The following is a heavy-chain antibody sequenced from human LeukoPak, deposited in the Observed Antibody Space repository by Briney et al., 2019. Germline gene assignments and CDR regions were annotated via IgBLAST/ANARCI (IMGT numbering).Heavy chain of an antibody. CDR2: INHSGST. D-gene: IGHD2-15*01. V-gene: IGHV4-34*01. Sequence: PSETLSLTCAVYGGSFSGYYWSWIRQPPGKGLEWIGEINHSGSTNYNPSLKSRVTISVDTSKNQFSLKLSSVTAADTAVYYCARGVADRDDAFDIWGQGTMVTVSS. CDR3: ARGVADRDDAFDI. J-gene: IGHJ3*02. CDR1: GGSFSGYY.